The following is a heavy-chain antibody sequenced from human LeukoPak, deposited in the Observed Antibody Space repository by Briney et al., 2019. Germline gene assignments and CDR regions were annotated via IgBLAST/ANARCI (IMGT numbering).Heavy chain of an antibody. CDR2: ISYDGSNK. Sequence: AGGSLRLSCAASGFTFSSYAMHWVRQAPGKGLEWVAVISYDGSNKYYADSVKGRFTISRDNSKNTLYLQMNSLRAEDTAVYYCARDCGYYYDSSGALDYWGQGTLVTVSS. D-gene: IGHD3-22*01. CDR1: GFTFSSYA. CDR3: ARDCGYYYDSSGALDY. V-gene: IGHV3-30*04. J-gene: IGHJ4*02.